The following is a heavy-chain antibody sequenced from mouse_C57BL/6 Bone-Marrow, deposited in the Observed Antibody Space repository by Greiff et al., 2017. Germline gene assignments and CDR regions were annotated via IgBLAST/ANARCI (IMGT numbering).Heavy chain of an antibody. V-gene: IGHV14-2*01. D-gene: IGHD2-2*01. CDR1: GFNIKDYY. Sequence: EVKLVESGAELVKPGASVKLSCTASGFNIKDYYMHWVKQRTEQGLEWIGRIDPEDGETKYAPKFQGKATITADTSSNTAYLQLSSLTSEDTAVYYCARLGYDSLSYWGQGTLVTVSA. J-gene: IGHJ3*01. CDR2: IDPEDGET. CDR3: ARLGYDSLSY.